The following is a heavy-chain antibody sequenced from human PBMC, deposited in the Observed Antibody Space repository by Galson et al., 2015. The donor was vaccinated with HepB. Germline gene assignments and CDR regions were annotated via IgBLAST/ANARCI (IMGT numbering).Heavy chain of an antibody. V-gene: IGHV6-1*01. CDR1: GDSVSSNNVA. J-gene: IGHJ4*02. Sequence: CAISGDSVSSNNVAWKWIRQSPSRGLEWLGRTYYRSKWNNEYAISVKSRITVNPDIAKNQFSLQLNSVTPEDTAVYFCARGGRFSFVYWGQGTLVTVSS. CDR3: ARGGRFSFVY. CDR2: TYYRSKWNN. D-gene: IGHD3-16*01.